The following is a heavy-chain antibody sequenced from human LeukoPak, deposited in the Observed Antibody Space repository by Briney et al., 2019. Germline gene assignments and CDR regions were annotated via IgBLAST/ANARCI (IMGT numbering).Heavy chain of an antibody. CDR1: GGSISSYY. V-gene: IGHV4-59*08. D-gene: IGHD6-13*01. CDR2: ISYSGNT. Sequence: PSGTLSLTCTVSGGSISSYYWSWIRQPPGKGLEWIGYISYSGNTNYNPSLKSRVTISVDTSKNQFSLKLTSVTAADTAVYYCARQGGYIAPLALWGQGTLVTVSA. CDR3: ARQGGYIAPLAL. J-gene: IGHJ4*02.